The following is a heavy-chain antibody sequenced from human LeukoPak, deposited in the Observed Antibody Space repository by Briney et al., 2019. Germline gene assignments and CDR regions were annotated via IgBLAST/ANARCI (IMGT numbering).Heavy chain of an antibody. J-gene: IGHJ4*02. CDR2: ISSSSYI. CDR1: GFTFSSYS. V-gene: IGHV3-21*01. D-gene: IGHD6-13*01. CDR3: ARGRIAAAGPFDY. Sequence: PGGSLRLSCAAPGFTFSSYSMNWVRQAPGKGLEWVSSISSSSYIYYADSVKGRFTISRDNAKNSLYLQMNSLRAEDTAVYYCARGRIAAAGPFDYWGQGTLVTVSS.